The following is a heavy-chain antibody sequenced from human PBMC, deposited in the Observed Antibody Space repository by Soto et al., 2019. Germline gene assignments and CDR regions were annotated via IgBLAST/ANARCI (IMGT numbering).Heavy chain of an antibody. CDR1: GYTFTSYY. J-gene: IGHJ3*02. Sequence: QVQLVQSGAEVKKPGASVKVSCKASGYTFTSYYMHWVRQAPGQGLEWMGIIRPSGGSTTYAQKFQGRVTMTRYTSTSTVYMELSSLRSEDTAVYYCARDIPYCGGVCHDAFDIWGQGTMVTVSS. CDR2: IRPSGGST. V-gene: IGHV1-46*01. CDR3: ARDIPYCGGVCHDAFDI. D-gene: IGHD2-21*02.